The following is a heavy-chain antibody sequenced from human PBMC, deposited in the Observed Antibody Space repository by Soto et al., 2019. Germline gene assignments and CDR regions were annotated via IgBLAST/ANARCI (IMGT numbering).Heavy chain of an antibody. CDR1: GESVSGGGYY. Sequence: HSWTLYLTCTVFGESVSGGGYYWSWISQHPGKGLEWIWYIYYSGSTYYNPSLKSRVTISVGTSKNQFSLKLSSVTAADTAVYYCSRAPIVVVPAAPYNWFDPWGQGTLVTVSS. CDR2: IYYSGST. CDR3: SRAPIVVVPAAPYNWFDP. V-gene: IGHV4-31*03. J-gene: IGHJ5*02. D-gene: IGHD2-2*01.